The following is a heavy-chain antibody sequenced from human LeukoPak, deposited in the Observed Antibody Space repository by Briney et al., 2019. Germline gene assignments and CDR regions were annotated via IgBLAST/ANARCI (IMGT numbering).Heavy chain of an antibody. J-gene: IGHJ4*02. CDR1: GYTFTSSW. D-gene: IGHD3-10*01. V-gene: IGHV1-46*01. Sequence: ASVNVSFKASGYTFTSSWVHWVRQAPGPGLEWMGIINPSDGSTIYAQNFQGRVTMTRDTSTSTVYMELSSLRSDDTAVYYCARLYGAGTTDCWGQGTLVTVSS. CDR3: ARLYGAGTTDC. CDR2: INPSDGST.